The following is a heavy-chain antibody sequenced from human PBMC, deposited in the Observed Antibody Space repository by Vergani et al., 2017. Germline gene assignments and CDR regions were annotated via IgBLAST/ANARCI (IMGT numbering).Heavy chain of an antibody. V-gene: IGHV1-46*01. D-gene: IGHD2-2*01. CDR1: GGTFSSYT. Sequence: QVQLVQSGAEVKKPGSSVKVSCKASGGTFSSYTISWVRQAPGQGLEWMGIINPSGGSTSYAQKFQGRVTMTRDTSTSTVYMDLSSLRSEDTAVYYCARDYCSRTSCEDYFDYWGQGTLVTVSS. CDR3: ARDYCSRTSCEDYFDY. J-gene: IGHJ4*02. CDR2: INPSGGST.